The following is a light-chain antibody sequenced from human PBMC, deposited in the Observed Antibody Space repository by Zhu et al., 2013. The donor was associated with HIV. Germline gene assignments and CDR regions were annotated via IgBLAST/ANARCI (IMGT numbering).Light chain of an antibody. Sequence: DIVMTQSPDSLLCLWARGPPSTAVQQSVLYSPNSRDYLAWYQHKPGQSPKLLIYWASTRESGVPDRFSGSGSGTHFTLTISSLQAEDVAVYYCQQYYTTPRTFGGGTKVEIK. V-gene: IGKV4-1*01. CDR1: SVLYSPNSRDY. J-gene: IGKJ4*01. CDR2: WAS. CDR3: QQYYTTPRT.